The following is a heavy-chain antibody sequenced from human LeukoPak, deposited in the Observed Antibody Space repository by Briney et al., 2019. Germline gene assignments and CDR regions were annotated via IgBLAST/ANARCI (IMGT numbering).Heavy chain of an antibody. J-gene: IGHJ6*02. CDR1: GGSISHYY. Sequence: PSETLSLTCTVSGGSISHYYWSWIRQSPGKGLEWIGYIYYSGTTNYNPSLKSRVTISVDTSRNQFSLQLRSVTAADTAVYYCAREDPQATVPEGMDVWGQGTTVIVSS. CDR3: AREDPQATVPEGMDV. V-gene: IGHV4-59*01. CDR2: IYYSGTT. D-gene: IGHD4-17*01.